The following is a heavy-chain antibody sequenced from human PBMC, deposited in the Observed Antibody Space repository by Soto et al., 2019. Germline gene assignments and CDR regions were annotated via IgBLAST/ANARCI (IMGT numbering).Heavy chain of an antibody. D-gene: IGHD3-22*01. J-gene: IGHJ3*02. CDR1: GFSLSTSGVG. CDR3: AHTSTGYYDSSGYHAFDI. V-gene: IGHV2-5*02. CDR2: IYWDDDK. Sequence: QITLKESGPTLVKPTQTLTLTCTFSGFSLSTSGVGVGWIRQPPGKALEWLALIYWDDDKRYSPSLKSRLTITKDTSKNQVVLTMTNMDPVDTATYYCAHTSTGYYDSSGYHAFDIWGLGTMVTVSS.